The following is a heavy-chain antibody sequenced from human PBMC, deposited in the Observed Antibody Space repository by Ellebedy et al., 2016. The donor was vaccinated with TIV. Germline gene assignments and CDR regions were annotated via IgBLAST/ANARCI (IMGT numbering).Heavy chain of an antibody. CDR2: IYQDGGVQ. D-gene: IGHD4-17*01. J-gene: IGHJ5*02. CDR1: GFSFRSYW. CDR3: ARRGSYGDYAVQVNSWFDR. Sequence: GGSLRLSCAASGFSFRSYWMSWVRQAPGEGLEWVANIYQDGGVQYYVDSVKGRFTISRDNADNSLFLQMNSLRAEDTAVYYCARRGSYGDYAVQVNSWFDRWGRGTLVSVSS. V-gene: IGHV3-7*01.